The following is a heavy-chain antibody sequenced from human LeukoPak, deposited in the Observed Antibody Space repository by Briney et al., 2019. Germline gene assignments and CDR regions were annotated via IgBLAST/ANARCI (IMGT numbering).Heavy chain of an antibody. V-gene: IGHV1-3*01. D-gene: IGHD1-26*01. Sequence: ASVKVSRKASGYTFTSYAMHWVRQAPGQRLEWMGWINAGNGNTKYSQKFQGRVTITRDTSASTAYMELSSLRSEDTAVYYCARVLVGTFGYYFDYWGQGTLVTVSS. J-gene: IGHJ4*02. CDR3: ARVLVGTFGYYFDY. CDR2: INAGNGNT. CDR1: GYTFTSYA.